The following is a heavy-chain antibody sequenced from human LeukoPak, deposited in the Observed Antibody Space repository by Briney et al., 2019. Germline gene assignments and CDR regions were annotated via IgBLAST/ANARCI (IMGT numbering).Heavy chain of an antibody. CDR2: ISSDGSST. CDR3: ARDKVSNYVFDY. CDR1: GFTFSSYW. D-gene: IGHD4-11*01. Sequence: GGSLRLSCAASGFTFSSYWMHWVRQAPRKGLVWVSHISSDGSSTSYADSVKGRFTISRDNAKNTLYLQMNRLRAEDTAVYYCARDKVSNYVFDYWGQGTLVTVSS. V-gene: IGHV3-74*01. J-gene: IGHJ4*02.